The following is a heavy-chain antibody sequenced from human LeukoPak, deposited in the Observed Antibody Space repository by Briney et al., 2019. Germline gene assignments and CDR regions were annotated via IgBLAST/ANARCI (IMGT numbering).Heavy chain of an antibody. J-gene: IGHJ4*02. Sequence: PGRSLRLSCAASGFTFSSYGVHWVRQAPGKGLEWVAVIWYDGSNKYYADSVKGRFTISRDNSKNTLYLQMNSLRAEDTAVYYCARDPTYCTNGVCYLFDYWGQGTLVTVSS. CDR2: IWYDGSNK. CDR3: ARDPTYCTNGVCYLFDY. D-gene: IGHD2-8*01. CDR1: GFTFSSYG. V-gene: IGHV3-33*01.